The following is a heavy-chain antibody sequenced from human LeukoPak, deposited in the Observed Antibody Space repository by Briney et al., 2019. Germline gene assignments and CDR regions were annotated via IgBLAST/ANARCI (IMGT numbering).Heavy chain of an antibody. J-gene: IGHJ4*02. CDR3: AREGVWGGGFGGLFGPTPIPFDY. CDR1: GYTFTGYY. CDR2: VNPNSGGT. D-gene: IGHD3-10*01. Sequence: GALVKVSCKASGYTFTGYYMHWVRQAPGQGLEWMGWVNPNSGGTNYAQKFQGRVTMTRDTSISTAYMELSRLRSDDTAVYYCAREGVWGGGFGGLFGPTPIPFDYWGQGTLVTVSS. V-gene: IGHV1-2*02.